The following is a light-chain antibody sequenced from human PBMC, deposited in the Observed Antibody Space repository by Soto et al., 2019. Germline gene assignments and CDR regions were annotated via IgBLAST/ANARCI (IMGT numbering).Light chain of an antibody. V-gene: IGKV3-11*01. CDR1: QNINTY. J-gene: IGKJ4*01. CDR2: DAS. Sequence: EIVLTQSPATLPLSLGERATLSCRASQNINTYLVWYQQKPGQAPRLLIYDASKRATGIPDRFSGSGSGTDFTLTISSLAPEDFALYYCQQRSSWSRAFGGGTKVDI. CDR3: QQRSSWSRA.